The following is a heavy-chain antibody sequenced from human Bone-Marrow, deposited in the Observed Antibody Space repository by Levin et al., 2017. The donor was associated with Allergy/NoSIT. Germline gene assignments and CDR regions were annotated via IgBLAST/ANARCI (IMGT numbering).Heavy chain of an antibody. CDR3: ARVGHSSCDEAEFDY. J-gene: IGHJ4*02. CDR1: GGSISSYY. D-gene: IGHD3-22*01. CDR2: IYPSGSTNY. V-gene: IGHV4-4*07. Sequence: ESLKISCTVSGGSISSYYWSWIRQPAGKGLEWIGRIYPSGSTNYNYNPSLKSRVTMSVDTPKNQFSLKLSSVTAADTAVYYCARVGHSSCDEAEFDYWGQATRVTVSS.